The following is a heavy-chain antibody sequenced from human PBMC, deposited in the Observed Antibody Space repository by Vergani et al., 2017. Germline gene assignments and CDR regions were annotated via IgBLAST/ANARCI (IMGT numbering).Heavy chain of an antibody. CDR2: IYYSGTT. D-gene: IGHD6-19*01. CDR1: GDSISSGDSY. CDR3: AREVVYSSGWYKEYNWFDP. V-gene: IGHV4-30-4*08. Sequence: QVQLQESGPGLVKPSQTLSLTCIVSGDSISSGDSYWTWIRQPPGKGLEWIGYIYYSGTTYYNPSLKSRLTISVDTSKNQFSLKLSSVTAADTAVYYCAREVVYSSGWYKEYNWFDPWGQGTLVTVSS. J-gene: IGHJ5*02.